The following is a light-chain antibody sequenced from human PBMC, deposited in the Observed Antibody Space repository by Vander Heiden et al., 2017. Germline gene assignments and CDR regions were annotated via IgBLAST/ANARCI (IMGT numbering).Light chain of an antibody. CDR3: AAWDDSLNGVV. V-gene: IGLV1-44*01. CDR2: SKN. Sequence: QSVLTQLPSASGTPGQRVTISCSGSSYNIGSNTVNWYQQLPGTAPKLLIYSKNQRPSGVPDRFSGSKSGTSASLAISGLRSEDEADYYCAAWDDSLNGVVFGGGTKLTVL. CDR1: SYNIGSNT. J-gene: IGLJ2*01.